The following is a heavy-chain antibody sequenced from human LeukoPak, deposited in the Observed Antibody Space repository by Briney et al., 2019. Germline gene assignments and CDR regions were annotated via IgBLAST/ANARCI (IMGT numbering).Heavy chain of an antibody. CDR2: IIPIFGTA. V-gene: IGHV1-69*13. Sequence: GASVKVSCKASGGTFSSYAISWVRQAPGQGLEWMGGIIPIFGTANYAQKFQGRVTITADESMSTAYMELSSLRSEDTAVYYCARVSYCGGDCYSFSHAFDIWGQGTMVTVSS. CDR3: ARVSYCGGDCYSFSHAFDI. J-gene: IGHJ3*02. CDR1: GGTFSSYA. D-gene: IGHD2-21*02.